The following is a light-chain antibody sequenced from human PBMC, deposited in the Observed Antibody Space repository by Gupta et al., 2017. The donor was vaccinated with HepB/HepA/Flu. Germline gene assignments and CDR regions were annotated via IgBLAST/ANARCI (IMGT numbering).Light chain of an antibody. CDR3: NSDTSSSSLV. V-gene: IGLV2-14*03. Sequence: QSALTQPASVSGSPGQSITISCTGTSSDVGGYKYVAWYQQHPGKAPKLMIYDVSKRPAGVATRFSGSKAGNTASLTIAGPSEEEGADYYSNSDTSSSSLVFGGGTKRTVL. J-gene: IGLJ2*01. CDR1: SSDVGGYKY. CDR2: DVS.